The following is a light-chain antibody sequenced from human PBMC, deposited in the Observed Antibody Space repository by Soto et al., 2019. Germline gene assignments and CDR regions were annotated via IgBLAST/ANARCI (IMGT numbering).Light chain of an antibody. CDR1: SSNIGAGYG. J-gene: IGLJ7*01. Sequence: QSVLTQPPSVSGAPGQRVTISCTGSSSNIGAGYGVQWYQQLPGTAPKLLIYVNTNRPAGVPDRFSGSRSGTSASLAITGLQAEDEADYYFESYDSSPRVFGGGTQLTVL. CDR3: ESYDSSPRV. V-gene: IGLV1-40*01. CDR2: VNT.